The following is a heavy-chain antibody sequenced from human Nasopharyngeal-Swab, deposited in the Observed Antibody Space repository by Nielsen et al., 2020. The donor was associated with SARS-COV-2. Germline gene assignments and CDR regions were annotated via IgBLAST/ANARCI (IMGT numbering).Heavy chain of an antibody. Sequence: GGSLRLSCAASGFTFSSYSMNWVRQAPGKGLEWVSSISSSNSYIYYADSVKGRFTISRDNAKNSLYLQMNSLRAEDTAVYYCARWDYSNYDLDYWGQGTLVTVSS. V-gene: IGHV3-21*01. J-gene: IGHJ4*02. CDR2: ISSSNSYI. CDR3: ARWDYSNYDLDY. D-gene: IGHD4-11*01. CDR1: GFTFSSYS.